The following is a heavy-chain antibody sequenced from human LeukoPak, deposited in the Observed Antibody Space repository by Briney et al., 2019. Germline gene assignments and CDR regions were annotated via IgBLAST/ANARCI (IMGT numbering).Heavy chain of an antibody. V-gene: IGHV1-69*13. Sequence: VKVSCKASGGTFSSYEISWVRQAPGQGLEWMGGIIPMFGTAKYAQKFQGRVTITADKSTSTAYMGLSSLRSEDTAVYYCASGTTDIVVVPATLRNYYFDYWGQGTLVTVSS. CDR3: ASGTTDIVVVPATLRNYYFDY. D-gene: IGHD2-2*01. CDR2: IIPMFGTA. CDR1: GGTFSSYE. J-gene: IGHJ4*02.